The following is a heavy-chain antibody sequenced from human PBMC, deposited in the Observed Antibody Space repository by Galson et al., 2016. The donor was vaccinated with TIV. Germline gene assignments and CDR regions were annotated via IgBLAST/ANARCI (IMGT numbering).Heavy chain of an antibody. Sequence: SLRLSCAASGVSVSDNYMTWVRRTPGKGLEWVSMIYTGDSTSYADSGKGRFAISRDTSKNTVYLQMTRLRAEDTAVYYCTRERRFCGNECYLYYYYGMDVWGQGTTVTVSS. V-gene: IGHV3-66*02. D-gene: IGHD3-3*01. CDR1: GVSVSDNY. CDR2: IYTGDST. CDR3: TRERRFCGNECYLYYYYGMDV. J-gene: IGHJ6*02.